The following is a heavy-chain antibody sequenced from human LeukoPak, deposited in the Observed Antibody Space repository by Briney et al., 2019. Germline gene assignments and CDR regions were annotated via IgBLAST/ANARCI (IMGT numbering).Heavy chain of an antibody. CDR2: IIPIFGKA. Sequence: GASVKVSCRASGGTFNSYVISWVRQAPGQGLEWMGGIIPIFGKANYAHKFQGRLTITAGESTSTAYMDLGSLRSEDTAVYYCASGLVVTATLGGYHFDYWGQGTLVIVSS. D-gene: IGHD2-21*02. V-gene: IGHV1-69*13. CDR3: ASGLVVTATLGGYHFDY. J-gene: IGHJ4*02. CDR1: GGTFNSYV.